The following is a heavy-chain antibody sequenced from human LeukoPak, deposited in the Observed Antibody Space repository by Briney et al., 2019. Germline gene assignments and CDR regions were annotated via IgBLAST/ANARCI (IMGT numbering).Heavy chain of an antibody. CDR1: GFTFSSYG. Sequence: GRSLRLSRAASGFTFSSYGMHWVRQAPGKGLEWVAVISYDGSNKYYADSVKGRFTISRDNSKNTLYLQMNSLRAEDTAVYYCAKDRLVELVYFDYWGQGTLVTVSS. CDR3: AKDRLVELVYFDY. CDR2: ISYDGSNK. D-gene: IGHD3/OR15-3a*01. V-gene: IGHV3-30*18. J-gene: IGHJ4*02.